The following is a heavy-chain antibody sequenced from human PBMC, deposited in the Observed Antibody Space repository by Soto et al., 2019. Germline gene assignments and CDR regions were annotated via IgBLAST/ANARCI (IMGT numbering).Heavy chain of an antibody. V-gene: IGHV4-34*01. D-gene: IGHD2-2*01. CDR3: ARGSSTSSYDTPEGCGMDV. Sequence: QVQLQQWGAGLLKPSETLSLTCAVYGGSFSGYYLSWIRQPPGKGLEWIGEINHSGSTNYNPSLKSRVTISVDTSKNQFSLKLSSVTDADTAVYYCARGSSTSSYDTPEGCGMDVWGQGTTVTVSS. J-gene: IGHJ6*02. CDR1: GGSFSGYY. CDR2: INHSGST.